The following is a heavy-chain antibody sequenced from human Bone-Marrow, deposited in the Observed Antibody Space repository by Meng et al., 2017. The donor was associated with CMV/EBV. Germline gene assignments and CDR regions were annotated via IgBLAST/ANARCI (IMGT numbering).Heavy chain of an antibody. CDR1: GDTFSNYA. Sequence: SVKVSCKASGDTFSNYAFSWVRQAPGQGLEWMGGIIPMFGTTNYAQKFQGRVTIRTDESTTTAYMELSSLRSNDTAVYYCARVRVTATTQYKENWFDPWGQGTLVTFSS. J-gene: IGHJ5*02. CDR2: IIPMFGTT. V-gene: IGHV1-69*05. D-gene: IGHD1-1*01. CDR3: ARVRVTATTQYKENWFDP.